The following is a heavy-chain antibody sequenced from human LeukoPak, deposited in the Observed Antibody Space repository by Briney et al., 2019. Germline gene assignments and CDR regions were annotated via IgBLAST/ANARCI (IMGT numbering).Heavy chain of an antibody. CDR2: INPSGGST. CDR1: GYTFTSYY. D-gene: IGHD3-10*01. CDR3: ARGPSITMVRGGQWYYYMDV. V-gene: IGHV1-46*01. Sequence: ASVKVSCKASGYTFTSYYIHWVRQAPGQGLEWMGLINPSGGSTNYAQKFQGRVTMTRDTSTSTVYMELSSLKSEDTAVYYCARGPSITMVRGGQWYYYMDVWGKGTTVTISS. J-gene: IGHJ6*03.